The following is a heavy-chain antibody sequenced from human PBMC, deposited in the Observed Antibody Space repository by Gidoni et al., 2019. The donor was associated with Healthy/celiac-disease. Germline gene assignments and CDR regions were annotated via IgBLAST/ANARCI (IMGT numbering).Heavy chain of an antibody. CDR2: IKSKTDGGTT. Sequence: EVQLVESGGGLVKPGGSLRLSCAASGFTFSNAWMSWVRQAPGKGLEWVGRIKSKTDGGTTDYAAPVKGRFTISRDDSKNTLYLQMNSLKTEDTAVYYCTTDGGDMVRGVIGAGGMDVWGQGTTVTVSS. CDR1: GFTFSNAW. D-gene: IGHD3-10*01. CDR3: TTDGGDMVRGVIGAGGMDV. V-gene: IGHV3-15*01. J-gene: IGHJ6*02.